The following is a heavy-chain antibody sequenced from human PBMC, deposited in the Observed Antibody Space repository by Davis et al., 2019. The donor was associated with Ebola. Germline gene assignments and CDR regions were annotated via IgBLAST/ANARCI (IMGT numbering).Heavy chain of an antibody. V-gene: IGHV1-18*01. Sequence: AASVKVSRRASGYTFTSYGISWVRQAPGQGLEWMGWISAYNGNTNYAQKLQGRVTMTRDTSISTAYMELSRLRSDDTAVYYCARGRYCSSTSCSFDYWGQGTLVTVSS. CDR2: ISAYNGNT. D-gene: IGHD2-2*01. J-gene: IGHJ4*02. CDR1: GYTFTSYG. CDR3: ARGRYCSSTSCSFDY.